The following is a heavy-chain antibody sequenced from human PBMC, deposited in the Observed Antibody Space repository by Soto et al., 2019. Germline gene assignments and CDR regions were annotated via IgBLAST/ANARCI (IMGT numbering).Heavy chain of an antibody. J-gene: IGHJ4*02. CDR3: ARDVSSSWYVTPFDY. CDR2: ISAYNGNT. CDR1: GYTFTSYG. V-gene: IGHV1-18*01. D-gene: IGHD6-13*01. Sequence: QVQLVQSGAEVKKPGASVKVSCKASGYTFTSYGISWVRQAPGQGLEWMGWISAYNGNTNYAQKLQGRVTMTTDTSTSTAYMELRSLRADATAVYYCARDVSSSWYVTPFDYWGQGTLVTVSS.